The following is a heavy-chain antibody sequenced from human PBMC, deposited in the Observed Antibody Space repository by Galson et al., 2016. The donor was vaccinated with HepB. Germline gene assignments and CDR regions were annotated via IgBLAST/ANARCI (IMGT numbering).Heavy chain of an antibody. Sequence: SLRLSCAASGFTFSSHNLNWVRQAPGKGLEWVSYISASGGVHYADSVKGRFTMYRDNANYSVYLQMNSLRAEDTAVYYCARVGADWNYVFDSWGQGTLVTVSS. CDR1: GFTFSSHN. V-gene: IGHV3-48*01. CDR3: ARVGADWNYVFDS. CDR2: ISASGGV. D-gene: IGHD1-7*01. J-gene: IGHJ4*02.